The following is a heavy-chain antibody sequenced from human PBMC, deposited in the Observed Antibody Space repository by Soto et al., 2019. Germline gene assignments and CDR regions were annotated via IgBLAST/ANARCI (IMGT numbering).Heavy chain of an antibody. CDR3: ARAGQFDY. Sequence: EVQLLESGGGLVQPGGSLRLSCVASGFTFNNYAMSWVRQAPGKGLEWVSTISGGGGRTYYAGSVQGRFTISRDDSRNTLYLHMNSLRAEDTAVYFCARAGQFDYWGQGTLVTVSS. CDR1: GFTFNNYA. CDR2: ISGGGGRT. J-gene: IGHJ4*02. V-gene: IGHV3-23*01.